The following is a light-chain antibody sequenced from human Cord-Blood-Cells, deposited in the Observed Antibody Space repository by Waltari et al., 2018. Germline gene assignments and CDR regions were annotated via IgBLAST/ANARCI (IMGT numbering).Light chain of an antibody. CDR1: SSDVGSYNL. Sequence: QSALTQPASVSGSPGQSITISCTGPSSDVGSYNLVSWSQQHPGKAPKLMIYEGSKRPSGVSNRFSGSKSGNTASPTISGLQAENEADYYCCSYAGSNVVFGGVTKLTVL. CDR3: CSYAGSNVV. CDR2: EGS. V-gene: IGLV2-23*01. J-gene: IGLJ2*01.